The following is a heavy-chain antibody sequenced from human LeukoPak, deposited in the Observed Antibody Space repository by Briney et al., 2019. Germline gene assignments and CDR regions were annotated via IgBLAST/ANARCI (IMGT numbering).Heavy chain of an antibody. CDR3: ARDMTTVTRTWFDP. J-gene: IGHJ5*02. CDR2: INAGNGNT. Sequence: ASVRVSCKASGYTFTSYAMHWVRQAPGQRLEWMGWINAGNGNTKYSQKFQGRVTITRDTSASTAYMELSSLRSEDTAVYYCARDMTTVTRTWFDPWGQGTLVTVSS. V-gene: IGHV1-3*01. CDR1: GYTFTSYA. D-gene: IGHD4-17*01.